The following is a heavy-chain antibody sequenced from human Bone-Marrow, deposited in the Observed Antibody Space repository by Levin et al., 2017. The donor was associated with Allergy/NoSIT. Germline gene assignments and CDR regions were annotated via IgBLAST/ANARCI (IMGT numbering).Heavy chain of an antibody. J-gene: IGHJ4*02. CDR2: ISWNSVRI. CDR3: VKDMGVTVPSAGMDY. D-gene: IGHD4-17*01. V-gene: IGHV3-9*01. CDR1: GFKFDDFA. Sequence: SLKISCAASGFKFDDFAMHWVRQAPGKGLEWVSGISWNSVRIGYVDSVKGRFTTSRDNGKNSLYLQMNSLRPEDTALYYCVKDMGVTVPSAGMDYWGQGTPVTVSS.